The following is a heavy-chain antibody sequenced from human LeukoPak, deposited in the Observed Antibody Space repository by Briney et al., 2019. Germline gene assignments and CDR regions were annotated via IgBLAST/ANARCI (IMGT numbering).Heavy chain of an antibody. CDR1: GGTFSSYA. D-gene: IGHD4-17*01. CDR2: IIPIFGTA. V-gene: IGHV1-69*06. CDR3: AKTDYGDYDYY. J-gene: IGHJ4*02. Sequence: SVKVSCKASGGTFSSYAISWVRQAPGQGLEWMGRIIPIFGTANYAQKFQGKVTITADKSTSTAYMELSSLRSEDTAVYYCAKTDYGDYDYYWGQGTLVTVSS.